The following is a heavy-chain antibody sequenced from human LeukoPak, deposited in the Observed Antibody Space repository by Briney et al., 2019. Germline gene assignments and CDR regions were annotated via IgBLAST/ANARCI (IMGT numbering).Heavy chain of an antibody. J-gene: IGHJ4*02. CDR3: TRARGGYTSGIDY. CDR1: GFNFGDYA. CDR2: IRSKAFGATT. V-gene: IGHV3-49*04. Sequence: GGSLRLSCIGSGFNFGDYAMTWVRQAPGEGLEWVGFIRSKAFGATTESVASVKGRFSISRDDSKTIAYLQMNSLKAEDTAIYYCTRARGGYTSGIDYWGQGTLVTVSS. D-gene: IGHD6-19*01.